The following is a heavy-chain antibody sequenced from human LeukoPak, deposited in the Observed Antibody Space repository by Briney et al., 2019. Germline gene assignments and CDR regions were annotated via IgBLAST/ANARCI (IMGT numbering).Heavy chain of an antibody. J-gene: IGHJ4*02. D-gene: IGHD3-10*01. Sequence: GGSLRLSCAASGFTFSSYSMNWIRQAPGKGLEWVSSISSSSSYIYYADSVKGRFTISRDNAKNSLYLQMNSLRGEDTAVYYCAKDLYGSGSLFDYWGQGTLVTVSS. CDR3: AKDLYGSGSLFDY. V-gene: IGHV3-21*01. CDR1: GFTFSSYS. CDR2: ISSSSSYI.